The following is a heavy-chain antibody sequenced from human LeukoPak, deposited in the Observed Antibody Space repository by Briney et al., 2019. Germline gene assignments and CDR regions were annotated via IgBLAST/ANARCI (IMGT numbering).Heavy chain of an antibody. Sequence: GGSLRLSCVVSGFTFSSYSMNWVRQAPGKGLEWVSSISSSSSYIYYADSVKGRFTISRDNAKNSLYLQMNSLRAEDTAVYYCARVGRDLGVDYWGQGTLVTVSS. CDR3: ARVGRDLGVDY. V-gene: IGHV3-21*01. CDR1: GFTFSSYS. J-gene: IGHJ4*02. CDR2: ISSSSSYI. D-gene: IGHD1-26*01.